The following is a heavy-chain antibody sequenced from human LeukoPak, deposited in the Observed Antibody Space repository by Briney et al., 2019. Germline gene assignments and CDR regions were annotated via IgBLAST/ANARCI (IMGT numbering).Heavy chain of an antibody. D-gene: IGHD2-2*01. Sequence: GESLKISCKGSGYSFTSYWIGWVRQMPGKGLEWMGIIYPGDSDTRYSPSLQGQVTISADKSISTAYLQWSSLKASDTAMYYCARRYCSSTSCYGVDYWGQGTLVTVSS. CDR3: ARRYCSSTSCYGVDY. V-gene: IGHV5-51*01. CDR1: GYSFTSYW. J-gene: IGHJ4*02. CDR2: IYPGDSDT.